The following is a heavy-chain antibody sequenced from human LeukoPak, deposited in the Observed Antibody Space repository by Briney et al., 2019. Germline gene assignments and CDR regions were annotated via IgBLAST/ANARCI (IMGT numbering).Heavy chain of an antibody. J-gene: IGHJ4*02. Sequence: GGSLRLSCAASGFTFSSYAMSWVRQAPGKGLEWVSAISGSGGSTYYADSVKGRFTISRDNSKNTLYLQMNSLRAEDTAVYYCAKDLRGGETTVTTSGPSDYWGQGTLVTVSS. CDR1: GFTFSSYA. D-gene: IGHD4-17*01. CDR2: ISGSGGST. V-gene: IGHV3-23*01. CDR3: AKDLRGGETTVTTSGPSDY.